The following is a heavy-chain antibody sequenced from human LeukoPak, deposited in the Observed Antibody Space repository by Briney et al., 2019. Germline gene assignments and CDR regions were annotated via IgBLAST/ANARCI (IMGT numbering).Heavy chain of an antibody. CDR3: ARVLDIVVVVAARGGDYGMDV. CDR1: GGSFSGYY. D-gene: IGHD2-15*01. J-gene: IGHJ6*02. CDR2: INHSGST. Sequence: PSETLSLTCAVYGGSFSGYYWSWLRQPPGKGLEWIGEINHSGSTNYNPSLKSRVTISVDTSKNQFSLKLSSVTAADTAVYYCARVLDIVVVVAARGGDYGMDVWGQGTTVTVS. V-gene: IGHV4-34*01.